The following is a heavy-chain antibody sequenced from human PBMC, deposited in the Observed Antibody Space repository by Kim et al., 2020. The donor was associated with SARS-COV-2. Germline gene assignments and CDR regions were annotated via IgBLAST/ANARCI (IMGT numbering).Heavy chain of an antibody. D-gene: IGHD3-9*01. CDR1: GDSVRSFY. CDR3: ARGDLTGYYSGYLHHGLDI. J-gene: IGHJ6*02. CDR2: IYYSGST. V-gene: IGHV4-59*02. Sequence: SETLSLTCSVSGDSVRSFYWSWIRQPPGKGLEWIGYIYYSGSTNFDPPLKSRASISLDTSKNQFSLKLTSVTAADTAVYYCARGDLTGYYSGYLHHGLDIWGQGTTVTVSS.